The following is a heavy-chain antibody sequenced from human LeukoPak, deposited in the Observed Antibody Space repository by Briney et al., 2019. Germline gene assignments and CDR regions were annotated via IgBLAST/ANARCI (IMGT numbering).Heavy chain of an antibody. V-gene: IGHV4-34*01. CDR3: AGGEYCSSTSCYNFDY. CDR2: INHSGST. D-gene: IGHD2-2*02. Sequence: SETLSLTCAVYGGSFSGYYWSWIRQPPGKGLEWIGEINHSGSTNYNPSLKSRVTISVDTSKNQFSLKLSSVTAAGTAVYYCAGGEYCSSTSCYNFDYWGQGTLVTVSS. J-gene: IGHJ4*02. CDR1: GGSFSGYY.